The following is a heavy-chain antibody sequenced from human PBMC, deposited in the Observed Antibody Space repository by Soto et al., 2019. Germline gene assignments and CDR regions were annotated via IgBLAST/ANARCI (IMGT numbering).Heavy chain of an antibody. CDR3: AREPFSGSPYFDY. J-gene: IGHJ4*02. Sequence: PGGSLRLSCAASGFTFSDYYMSWIRQVPGKGLEWVAYISGTSDSIPYADSVKGRFTISRDNAKNSLYLQMNSLRAEDTAVYYCAREPFSGSPYFDYWGQGTLVTVSS. V-gene: IGHV3-11*05. CDR2: ISGTSDSI. CDR1: GFTFSDYY. D-gene: IGHD3-10*01.